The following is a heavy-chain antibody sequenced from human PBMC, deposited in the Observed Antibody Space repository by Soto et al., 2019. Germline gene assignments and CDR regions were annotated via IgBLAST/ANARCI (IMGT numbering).Heavy chain of an antibody. CDR1: GYTLTELS. CDR2: FDPEDGET. Sequence: ASVKVSCKVSGYTLTELSMHWVRQAPGKGLEWMGGFDPEDGETIYAQKFQGRVTMTEDTSTDTAYMELSSLRSEDTAVYYCATPLMIRGYSRYEYYFDYWGQGTLVTVSS. D-gene: IGHD5-12*01. J-gene: IGHJ4*02. V-gene: IGHV1-24*01. CDR3: ATPLMIRGYSRYEYYFDY.